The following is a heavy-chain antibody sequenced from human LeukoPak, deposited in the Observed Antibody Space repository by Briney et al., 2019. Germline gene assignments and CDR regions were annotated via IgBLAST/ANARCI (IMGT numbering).Heavy chain of an antibody. CDR2: IYSAGNT. CDR3: ARGGTPGYSSGRIDY. Sequence: GGCLRLSCVASGFTVSSNYMSWVRQAPGKGLEWGSVIYSAGNTYYADSVKGRLTISRHNSENTLYLHMNSLRVEDTAVYFCARGGTPGYSSGRIDYWGQGTLVTVSS. D-gene: IGHD6-19*01. CDR1: GFTVSSNY. V-gene: IGHV3-53*04. J-gene: IGHJ4*02.